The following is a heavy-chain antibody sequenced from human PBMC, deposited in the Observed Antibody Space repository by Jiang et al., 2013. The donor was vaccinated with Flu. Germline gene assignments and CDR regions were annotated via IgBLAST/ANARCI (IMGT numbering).Heavy chain of an antibody. J-gene: IGHJ6*02. CDR2: IYYSGST. CDR3: ARGNVGLVGATYYGMDV. Sequence: PGLVKPSQTLSLTCTVSGGSISSGGYYWSWIRQHPGKGLEWIGYIYYSGSTYYNPSLKSRVTISVDTSKNQFSLKLSSVTAADTAVYYCARGNVGLVGATYYGMDVWGQGTTVTVSS. V-gene: IGHV4-31*03. CDR1: GGSISSGGYY. D-gene: IGHD1-26*01.